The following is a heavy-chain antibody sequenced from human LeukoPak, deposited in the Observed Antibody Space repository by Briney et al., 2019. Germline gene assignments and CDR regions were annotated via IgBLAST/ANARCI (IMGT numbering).Heavy chain of an antibody. D-gene: IGHD6-13*01. J-gene: IGHJ5*02. CDR1: GGTFSSYA. V-gene: IGHV1-18*01. CDR2: ISAYNGNT. Sequence: GASVKVSCKASGGTFSSYAISWVRQAPGQGLEWMGWISAYNGNTNYAQKLQGRVTMTTDTSTSTAYMELRSLRSDDTAVYYCARDRGIAAAGNPFWFDPWGQGTLVTVSS. CDR3: ARDRGIAAAGNPFWFDP.